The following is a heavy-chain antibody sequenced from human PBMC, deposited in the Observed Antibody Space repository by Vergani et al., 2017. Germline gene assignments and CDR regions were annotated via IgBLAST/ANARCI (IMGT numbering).Heavy chain of an antibody. Sequence: QVQLVQSGAEVKKPGASVKVSCKASGYTFTGYYMHWVRQAPGQGLEWMGWINPNSGGTNYAQKFQGRVTMTRDTSISTAYMELSRLRSDDTAVYYCARGYYDSSGYYFAEYFQRWGQGTLVTVSS. CDR1: GYTFTGYY. CDR3: ARGYYDSSGYYFAEYFQR. CDR2: INPNSGGT. V-gene: IGHV1-2*02. J-gene: IGHJ1*01. D-gene: IGHD3-22*01.